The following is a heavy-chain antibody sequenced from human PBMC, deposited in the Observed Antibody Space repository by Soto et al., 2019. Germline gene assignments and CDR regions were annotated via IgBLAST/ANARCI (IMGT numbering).Heavy chain of an antibody. D-gene: IGHD2-2*01. V-gene: IGHV4-59*01. Sequence: QVQLQESGPGLVKPSETLSLTCTVSGGSISSYYWSWIRQPPGKGLEWIGYIYYSGSTNYNPSLKGQYTIPVAPSKNQCPLTLSAVTAADTAVYYCARGYCSSTSCYGVYYYYGMDVWGQGTTVTVSS. CDR2: IYYSGST. J-gene: IGHJ6*02. CDR1: GGSISSYY. CDR3: ARGYCSSTSCYGVYYYYGMDV.